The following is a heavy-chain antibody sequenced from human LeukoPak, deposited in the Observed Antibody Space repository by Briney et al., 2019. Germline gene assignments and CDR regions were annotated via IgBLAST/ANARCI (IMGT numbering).Heavy chain of an antibody. CDR2: IKQDGSEK. V-gene: IGHV3-7*01. CDR3: ARNYGDYEWDNFDY. CDR1: GFTFSSYA. D-gene: IGHD4-17*01. J-gene: IGHJ4*02. Sequence: GGSPRLSCAASGFTFSSYAMSWVRQAPGKGLEWVAIIKQDGSEKYYVDSVKGRFTISRDNANNSLYLQMNSTRAEDTAVYYCARNYGDYEWDNFDYWGQGTLVTVSS.